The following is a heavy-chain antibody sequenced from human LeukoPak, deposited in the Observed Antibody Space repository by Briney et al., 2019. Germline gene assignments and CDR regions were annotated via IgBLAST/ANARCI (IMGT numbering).Heavy chain of an antibody. CDR1: GYTLTELS. V-gene: IGHV1-24*01. Sequence: GASVKVSCKVSGYTLTELSMHWVRQAPGKGLGWMGGFDPEDGETIYARKFQGRVTMTEDTSTDTAYMELSSLRSEDTAVYYCATGIRGYYGSGSYYNWFDPWGQGTLVTVSS. J-gene: IGHJ5*02. CDR2: FDPEDGET. D-gene: IGHD3-10*01. CDR3: ATGIRGYYGSGSYYNWFDP.